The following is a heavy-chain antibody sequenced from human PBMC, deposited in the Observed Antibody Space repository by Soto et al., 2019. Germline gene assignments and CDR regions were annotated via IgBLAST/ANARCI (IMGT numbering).Heavy chain of an antibody. Sequence: QITLKESGPTLVKPTQTLTLTCTFSGFSLSTSGVGVGWIRQPPGKALEWLALIYWDDDKRYSPSLKSRLTVTKDPHKNQVVLTMTNMDPVDTATYYCALTYYGSGSYYNVRWFDPWGQGTLVTVSS. CDR2: IYWDDDK. CDR3: ALTYYGSGSYYNVRWFDP. CDR1: GFSLSTSGVG. J-gene: IGHJ5*02. V-gene: IGHV2-5*02. D-gene: IGHD3-10*01.